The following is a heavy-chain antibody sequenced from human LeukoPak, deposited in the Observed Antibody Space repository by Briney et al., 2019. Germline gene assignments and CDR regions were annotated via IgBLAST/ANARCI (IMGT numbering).Heavy chain of an antibody. CDR1: GYSFASYW. V-gene: IGHV5-51*01. J-gene: IGHJ3*02. CDR3: ERRDSSGCYGPQFAFDI. D-gene: IGHD6-19*01. CDR2: IYPGDSDT. Sequence: GESLKISCKGSGYSFASYWIDWVRQMPGKGLEWMGIIYPGDSDTRYSPSFQGQVTISADKSISTAYLQWSSPKASDTAMYYCERRDSSGCYGPQFAFDIWGQGTMVTVSS.